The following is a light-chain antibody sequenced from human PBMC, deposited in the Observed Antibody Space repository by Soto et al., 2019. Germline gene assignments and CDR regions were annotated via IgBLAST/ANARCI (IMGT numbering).Light chain of an antibody. V-gene: IGLV1-40*01. CDR1: SSDIGAGYR. CDR2: GNI. Sequence: QSVLTQPPSVSGAPGERVTISCTGSSSDIGAGYRVRWYQQVPGTAPKLLIYGNINRPSGVPDRFSGSKSGPSASLAITGLQAEDEADYYCQSYDSRLSNYVFGGGTKLTVL. CDR3: QSYDSRLSNYV. J-gene: IGLJ1*01.